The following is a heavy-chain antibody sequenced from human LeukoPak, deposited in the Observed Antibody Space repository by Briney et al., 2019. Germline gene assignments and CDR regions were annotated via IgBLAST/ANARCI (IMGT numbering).Heavy chain of an antibody. CDR2: ISDSSSST. CDR1: GFTFSDFY. V-gene: IGHV3-11*05. D-gene: IGHD4-17*01. J-gene: IGHJ4*02. CDR3: ARVPYGDYFDS. Sequence: GGSLRLSCAASGFTFSDFYMTWIRQAPGKGLEWVSYISDSSSSTNYADSVKGRFTISRDNAKNSLYLQMNSLRAEDTAAYYCARVPYGDYFDSWGQGTLVTVSS.